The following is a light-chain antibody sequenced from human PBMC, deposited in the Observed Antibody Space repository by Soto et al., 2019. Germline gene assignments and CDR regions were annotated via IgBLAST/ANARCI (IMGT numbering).Light chain of an antibody. CDR1: QSISSW. CDR3: QQYNGYPLT. V-gene: IGKV1-5*03. Sequence: DIQTTQSPSTLSPSVGDSVTITCRASQSISSWLAWYQQKPGKAPKLLIYKASSLESGVPSRFSCSGSGTELTLNISILQPDDFATYDCQQYNGYPLTFGGGTKVEIK. J-gene: IGKJ4*01. CDR2: KAS.